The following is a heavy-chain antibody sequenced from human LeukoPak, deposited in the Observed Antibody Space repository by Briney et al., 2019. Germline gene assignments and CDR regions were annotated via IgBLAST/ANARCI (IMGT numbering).Heavy chain of an antibody. CDR1: GFTLSTYD. D-gene: IGHD3-10*01. J-gene: IGHJ3*02. V-gene: IGHV3-13*01. CDR3: AREMSGSNDALDI. CDR2: IYRAGDT. Sequence: GGSLRLSCAASGFTLSTYDMHWVRQPTGEDLEWVSIIYRAGDTYYPGSVKGRFTISRDNAKNSLYLQMNSLRAEDTAVYYCAREMSGSNDALDIWGQGTVVTVSS.